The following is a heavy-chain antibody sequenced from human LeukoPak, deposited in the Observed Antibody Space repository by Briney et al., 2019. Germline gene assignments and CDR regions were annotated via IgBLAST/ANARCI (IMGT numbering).Heavy chain of an antibody. D-gene: IGHD2-2*01. Sequence: GGSLRLSCAASGFTFSSYGMHWVRQAPGKGLEWVAFIRYDGSNKYYADSVKGRFTISRDNSKNTLYLQMNSLRAEDTAVYYCAKTPGYCSSTSCYSIYYYYYMDVWGKGTTVTVSS. CDR3: AKTPGYCSSTSCYSIYYYYYMDV. J-gene: IGHJ6*03. CDR2: IRYDGSNK. V-gene: IGHV3-30*02. CDR1: GFTFSSYG.